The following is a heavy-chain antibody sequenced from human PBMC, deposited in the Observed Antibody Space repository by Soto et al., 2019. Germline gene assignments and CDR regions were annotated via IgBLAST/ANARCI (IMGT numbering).Heavy chain of an antibody. D-gene: IGHD2-21*02. J-gene: IGHJ6*02. CDR2: IGRRSDI. V-gene: IGHV3-21*01. CDR3: AREETAWPLAYGLDV. Sequence: LRLSCEASGFTFSTYSMHWVRQAPGKGLEWVSSIGRRSDIYYADSVKGRFTVSRDNAKNSVSLQMNSLRDEDTAVYYCAREETAWPLAYGLDVWGQGTTVTVSS. CDR1: GFTFSTYS.